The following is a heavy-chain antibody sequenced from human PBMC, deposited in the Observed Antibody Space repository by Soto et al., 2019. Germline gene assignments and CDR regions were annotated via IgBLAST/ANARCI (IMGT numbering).Heavy chain of an antibody. V-gene: IGHV4-30-2*01. CDR3: AREVITAHNWFDP. CDR2: IYDTGSP. Sequence: PSETLSLTCAVSGGSISSVGYSWSWIRQPPGKGLEWIGYIYDTGSPHYNPYLKSRVTISVDTSKNQFSLQLTSVTAADTAVYYCAREVITAHNWFDPWGRGTLVTVSS. CDR1: GGSISSVGYS. J-gene: IGHJ5*02. D-gene: IGHD1-20*01.